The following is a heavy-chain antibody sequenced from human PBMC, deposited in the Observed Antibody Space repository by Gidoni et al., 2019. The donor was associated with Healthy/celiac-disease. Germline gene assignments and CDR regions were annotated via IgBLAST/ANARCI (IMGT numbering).Heavy chain of an antibody. V-gene: IGHV5-51*01. Sequence: VQLVQSGAGVKKPGESLKISCTGSGYSFTSYWIGWVRQMPGKGLEWMGIISPGDSDTSYSPSFQGQVTISADKSISTAYLQWSSLKASDTAMSYCARGDEAYCGGDCYPYFDYWGQGTLVTVSS. D-gene: IGHD2-21*02. CDR2: ISPGDSDT. CDR1: GYSFTSYW. CDR3: ARGDEAYCGGDCYPYFDY. J-gene: IGHJ4*02.